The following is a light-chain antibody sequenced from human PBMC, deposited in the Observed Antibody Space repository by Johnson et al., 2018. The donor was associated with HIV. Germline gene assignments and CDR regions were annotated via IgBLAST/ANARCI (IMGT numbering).Light chain of an antibody. CDR3: GTWDSLHYV. J-gene: IGLJ1*01. CDR2: ENN. V-gene: IGLV1-51*02. Sequence: QSVLTQPPSVSAAPGQKVTISCSGSSSNIGNNFVSWYQQLPGTAPKLLIYENNKRPSGIPARFSGSKSGTSATLGITGLQTGDEADYYCGTWDSLHYVFGTGTKVTVL. CDR1: SSNIGNNF.